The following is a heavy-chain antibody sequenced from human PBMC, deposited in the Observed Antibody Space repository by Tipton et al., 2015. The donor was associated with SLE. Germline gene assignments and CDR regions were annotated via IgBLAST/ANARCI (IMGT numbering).Heavy chain of an antibody. CDR1: GFTFSSYA. V-gene: IGHV3-48*04. CDR3: AREHVAAAGTGNAFDI. J-gene: IGHJ3*02. CDR2: ISSSGSTI. Sequence: SLRLSCAASGFTFSSYAMSWVRQAPGKGLEWVSYISSSGSTIYYADSVKGRFTISRDNAKNSLYLQMNSLRAEDTAVYYCAREHVAAAGTGNAFDIWGQGTMVTVSS. D-gene: IGHD6-13*01.